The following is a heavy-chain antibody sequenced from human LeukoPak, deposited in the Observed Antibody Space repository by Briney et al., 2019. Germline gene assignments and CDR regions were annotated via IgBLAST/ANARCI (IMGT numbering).Heavy chain of an antibody. CDR2: ISGSGTGT. Sequence: GGSLRLSCVVSGLTFSKAWMSWGRQVPGKGPEWVSSISGSGTGTYYTDSVKGRFTISRDTSKNTLYLQMDNLRVEDTAVYYCVKGFHFDWWGQGTLVIVSS. CDR1: GLTFSKAW. J-gene: IGHJ4*02. CDR3: VKGFHFDW. V-gene: IGHV3-23*01.